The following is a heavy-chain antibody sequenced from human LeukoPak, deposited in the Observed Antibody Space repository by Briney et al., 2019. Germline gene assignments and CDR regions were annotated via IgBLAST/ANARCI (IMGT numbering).Heavy chain of an antibody. Sequence: RLSLTGPLSGGSIHSGSYFWGWIRHPPGKGREWIGYIYYSGSTYYNPYLKSRVTISVSTSTTQFYLRLSSAAAAAAAVYYCARELESTGYHAPDVWGQGTMVTVSS. D-gene: IGHD6-25*01. CDR3: ARELESTGYHAPDV. CDR2: IYYSGST. J-gene: IGHJ6*02. CDR1: GGSIHSGSYF. V-gene: IGHV4-31*03.